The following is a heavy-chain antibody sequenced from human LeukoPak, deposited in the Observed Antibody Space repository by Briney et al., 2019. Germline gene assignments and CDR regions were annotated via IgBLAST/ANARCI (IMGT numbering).Heavy chain of an antibody. V-gene: IGHV3-23*01. CDR1: DGSIRSYY. CDR3: AKARITMIVVAYDFDY. Sequence: ETLSLTCTVSDGSIRSYYWSWVRQAPGKGLEWVSAISGSGGSTYYADSVKGRFTISRDNSKNTLYLQMNSLRAEDTAVYYCAKARITMIVVAYDFDYWGQGTLVTVSS. D-gene: IGHD3-22*01. CDR2: ISGSGGST. J-gene: IGHJ4*02.